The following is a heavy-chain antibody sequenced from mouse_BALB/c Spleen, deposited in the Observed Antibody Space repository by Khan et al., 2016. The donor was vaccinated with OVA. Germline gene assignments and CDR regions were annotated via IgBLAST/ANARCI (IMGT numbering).Heavy chain of an antibody. CDR1: GYTFSNSC. J-gene: IGHJ1*01. V-gene: IGHV1-9*01. CDR2: ILPGSGSS. Sequence: QIQLEESGAELMKPGASVKISCKATGYTFSNSCIEWVKQRPGHGLEWIGEILPGSGSSNYNEKFKGKATFTADTSSNTAYMQLSSLTSEDSAVYYCARYTNHWYFDVWGAGTTFTVSS. D-gene: IGHD1-1*01. CDR3: ARYTNHWYFDV.